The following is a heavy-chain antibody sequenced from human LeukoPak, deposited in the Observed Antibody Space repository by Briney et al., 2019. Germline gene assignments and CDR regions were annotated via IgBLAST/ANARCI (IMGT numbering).Heavy chain of an antibody. D-gene: IGHD4-17*01. CDR2: ISGGST. CDR1: GFTFSNAW. V-gene: IGHV3-38-3*01. Sequence: GGSLRLSCAASGFTFSNAWMSWVRQAPGKGLEWVSSISGGSTYYADSRKGRFTISRDNSKNTLHLQMNSLRAEDTAVYYCAKNGEYYPFDYWGQGTLVTVSS. J-gene: IGHJ4*02. CDR3: AKNGEYYPFDY.